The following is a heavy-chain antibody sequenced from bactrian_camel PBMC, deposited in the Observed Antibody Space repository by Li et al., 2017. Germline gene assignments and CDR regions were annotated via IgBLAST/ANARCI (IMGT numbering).Heavy chain of an antibody. J-gene: IGHJ4*01. CDR3: AAGPDVGREKHLTADQVLSIRRNNF. CDR1: GHTGRSYC. V-gene: IGHV3S55*01. CDR2: IAADGTT. Sequence: HVQLVESGGGSVQAGGSLRLSCTSSTGHTGRSYCMAWFRQAPGKGREGLAAIAADGTTAYADSVKGRFTISRNVLPERLSLQMTRLKAEDTAMYYCAAGPDVGREKHLTADQVLSIRRNNFWGQGTQVTVS. D-gene: IGHD3*01.